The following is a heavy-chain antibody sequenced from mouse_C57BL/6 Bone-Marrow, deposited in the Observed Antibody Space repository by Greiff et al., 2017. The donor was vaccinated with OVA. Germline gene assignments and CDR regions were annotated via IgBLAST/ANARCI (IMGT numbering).Heavy chain of an antibody. J-gene: IGHJ3*01. Sequence: VQLQQSGAELARPGASVKMSCKASGYTFTSYTMHWVKQRPGQGLEWIGYINPSSGYTKYNQKFKDKATLTADKSSSTAYMQLSSLTSEDSAVYYCARGGNYVDWFAYWGQGTLVTVSA. CDR1: GYTFTSYT. CDR2: INPSSGYT. CDR3: ARGGNYVDWFAY. D-gene: IGHD2-1*01. V-gene: IGHV1-4*01.